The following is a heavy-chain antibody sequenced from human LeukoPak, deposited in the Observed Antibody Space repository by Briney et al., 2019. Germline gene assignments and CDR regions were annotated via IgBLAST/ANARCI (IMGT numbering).Heavy chain of an antibody. CDR2: IRTKTRNYAA. Sequence: GGSLKLSCAASGFTFSDSYMHWVRQASGKGLEWVGLIRTKTRNYAATYAESVKGRFTISRDDSKNTAYLQMNSLEMEDTAVYYCTRQNCTGGSCSYVDCWGQGTLVTVSS. D-gene: IGHD2-8*02. CDR3: TRQNCTGGSCSYVDC. V-gene: IGHV3-73*01. J-gene: IGHJ4*02. CDR1: GFTFSDSY.